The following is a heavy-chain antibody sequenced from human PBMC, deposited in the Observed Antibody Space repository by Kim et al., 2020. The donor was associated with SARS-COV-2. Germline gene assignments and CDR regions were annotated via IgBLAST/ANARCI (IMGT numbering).Heavy chain of an antibody. CDR1: GFTFSSYA. V-gene: IGHV3-23*01. J-gene: IGHJ6*01. CDR3: AKDRCSDYGSRRYYWCYG. D-gene: IGHD3-10*01. CDR2: ISGGGSRT. Sequence: GGSLRLSCAASGFTFSSYAMSWVRQAPGKGLEWVSGISGGGSRTYYADSVKGRVTISRDNSKNTLYLQVNSLRAEDTAIYYCAKDRCSDYGSRRYYWCYG.